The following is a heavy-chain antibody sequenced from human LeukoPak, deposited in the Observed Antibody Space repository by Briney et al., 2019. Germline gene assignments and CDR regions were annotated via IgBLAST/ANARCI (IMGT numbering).Heavy chain of an antibody. D-gene: IGHD2-2*01. CDR2: INPNSGGT. CDR1: GYTFTGYY. Sequence: ASVKVSCKASGYTFTGYYMHWVRQAPGQGLEWMGWINPNSGGTNCAQKFQGRVTMTRDTSISTAYMELSRLRSDDTAVYYCARVGVVPAAMEIDYWGQGTLVTVSS. V-gene: IGHV1-2*02. J-gene: IGHJ4*02. CDR3: ARVGVVPAAMEIDY.